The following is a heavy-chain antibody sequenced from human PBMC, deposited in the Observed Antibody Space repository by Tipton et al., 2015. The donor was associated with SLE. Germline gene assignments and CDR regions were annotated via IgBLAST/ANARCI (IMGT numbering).Heavy chain of an antibody. V-gene: IGHV3-23*01. CDR2: ISGSGGST. J-gene: IGHJ6*02. Sequence: SLRLSCAASGFTFSSYAMSWVRQAPGKGLEWVSAISGSGGSTYYADSVKGRFTISRDNSKNTLYLQMNSLRAEDTAVYYCAKPRSDILTGLGYCYYGMDVWGQGTTVTVSS. CDR1: GFTFSSYA. D-gene: IGHD3-9*01. CDR3: AKPRSDILTGLGYCYYGMDV.